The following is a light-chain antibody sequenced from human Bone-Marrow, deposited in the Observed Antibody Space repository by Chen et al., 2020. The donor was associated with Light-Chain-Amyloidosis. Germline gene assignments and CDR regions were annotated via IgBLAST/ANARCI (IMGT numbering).Light chain of an antibody. CDR1: QTISSNY. V-gene: IGKV3-20*01. CDR2: GSS. Sequence: EIVLTQSPGTLSLSPGEGANLSCRASQTISSNYLTWYQQKFGQAPRLLIYGSSSRATGIPDRFTGSESGTDFTLTIHRLEPEDFAMYYCQQYGTSPLTFGGGTKVEIK. J-gene: IGKJ4*01. CDR3: QQYGTSPLT.